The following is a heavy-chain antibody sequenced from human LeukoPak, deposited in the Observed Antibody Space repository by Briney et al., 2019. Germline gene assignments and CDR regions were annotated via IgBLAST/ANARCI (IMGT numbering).Heavy chain of an antibody. J-gene: IGHJ3*02. V-gene: IGHV3-9*01. Sequence: GGSLRLSCAASGFTFDDYAMHWVRQAPGKGLEWVSGISWNSGSIGYADSVKGRFTISRDNAKNSLYLQMNSLRAEDTALYYCAKAYYYDSSGYWDAFDIWGQGTMVTVSS. CDR3: AKAYYYDSSGYWDAFDI. CDR1: GFTFDDYA. CDR2: ISWNSGSI. D-gene: IGHD3-22*01.